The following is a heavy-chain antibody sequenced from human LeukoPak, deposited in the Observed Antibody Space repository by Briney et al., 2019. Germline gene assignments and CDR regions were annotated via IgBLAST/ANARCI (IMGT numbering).Heavy chain of an antibody. CDR3: ARSVGDYYDSSGYYYSALDI. D-gene: IGHD3-22*01. V-gene: IGHV1-2*06. J-gene: IGHJ3*02. Sequence: ASVKVSXKASGGNYSDYVISWVRQAPGQGLEWMGRINPNSGGTNYAQKFQGRVTMTRDTSISTAYMELSRLRSDDTAVYYCARSVGDYYDSSGYYYSALDIWGQGTMVTVSS. CDR1: GGNYSDYV. CDR2: INPNSGGT.